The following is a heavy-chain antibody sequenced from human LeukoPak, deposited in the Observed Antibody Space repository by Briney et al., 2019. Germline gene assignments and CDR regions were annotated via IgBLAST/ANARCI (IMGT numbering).Heavy chain of an antibody. V-gene: IGHV3-23*01. CDR1: GFTFSSYA. CDR2: INSSGGTT. Sequence: SGGSLRLSCAASGFTFSSYAMSWVRQAPGKGLEWVSTINSSGGTTYYADSVKGRFAFSRDNSKNTLYLQMNNLRAEDTAVYYCAKGYSYGIDYWGQGTLVTVSS. D-gene: IGHD5-18*01. J-gene: IGHJ4*02. CDR3: AKGYSYGIDY.